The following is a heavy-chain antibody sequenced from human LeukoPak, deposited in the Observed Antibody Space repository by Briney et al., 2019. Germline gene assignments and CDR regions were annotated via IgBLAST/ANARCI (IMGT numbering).Heavy chain of an antibody. CDR1: GYTFTSYY. CDR3: ARRAPYGSGSYYNPLGY. V-gene: IGHV1-46*01. CDR2: INPSGGST. D-gene: IGHD3-10*01. J-gene: IGHJ4*02. Sequence: GASVKVSCKASGYTFTSYYMNWVRQAPGQGLEWMGIINPSGGSTSYAQKFQGRVTMTRDTSTSTVYMELSSLRSEDTAVYYCARRAPYGSGSYYNPLGYWGQGTLVTVSS.